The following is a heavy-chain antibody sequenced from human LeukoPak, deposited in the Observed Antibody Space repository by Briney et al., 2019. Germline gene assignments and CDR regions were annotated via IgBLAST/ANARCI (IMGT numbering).Heavy chain of an antibody. CDR2: IIPIFGTA. CDR1: GGTFSSYA. CDR3: ARGQDWATAGTGYYFGY. D-gene: IGHD6-13*01. J-gene: IGHJ4*02. V-gene: IGHV1-69*05. Sequence: ASVKVSCKASGGTFSSYAISWLRQAPGQGLEWMGRIIPIFGTANYAQKFQGRVTITTDESTSTAYMELSSLRSEDTAVYYCARGQDWATAGTGYYFGYWGQGTLVTVSS.